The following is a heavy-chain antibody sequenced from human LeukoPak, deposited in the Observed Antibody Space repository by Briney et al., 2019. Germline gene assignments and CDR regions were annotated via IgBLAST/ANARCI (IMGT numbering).Heavy chain of an antibody. CDR1: GYTFTSYA. V-gene: IGHV7-4-1*02. CDR3: ARGDSTSDFWSGYYLTFDY. Sequence: ASVTVSCKASGYTFTSYAMNWVRQAPGQGLEGMGWINTNTGNPTYAQGFTGRFVFSLDTSVSTAYLQISSLKAEDTAVYYCARGDSTSDFWSGYYLTFDYWGQGTLVTVSS. CDR2: INTNTGNP. J-gene: IGHJ4*02. D-gene: IGHD3-3*01.